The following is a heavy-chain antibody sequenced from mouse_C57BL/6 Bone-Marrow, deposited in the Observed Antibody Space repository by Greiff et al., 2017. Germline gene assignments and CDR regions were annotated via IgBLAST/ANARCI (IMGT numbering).Heavy chain of an antibody. CDR3: ASSFFYYAMDY. J-gene: IGHJ4*01. V-gene: IGHV5-4*03. CDR2: ISDGGSYT. Sequence: EVKLVESGGGLVKPGGSLKLSCAASGFTFSSYAMSWVRQTPEKRLEWVATISDGGSYTYYPDNVKVRFTISRDNAKNNLYLQMSHLKSEDTAMYYCASSFFYYAMDYWGQGTSVTVTS. CDR1: GFTFSSYA. D-gene: IGHD1-1*01.